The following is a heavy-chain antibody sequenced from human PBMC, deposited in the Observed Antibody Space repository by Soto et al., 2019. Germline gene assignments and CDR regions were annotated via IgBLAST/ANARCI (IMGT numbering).Heavy chain of an antibody. CDR1: GFTFSSYA. CDR3: AKWRGRASWSAVIHGFDP. J-gene: IGHJ5*02. D-gene: IGHD3-3*01. V-gene: IGHV3-23*01. Sequence: EVQLLESGGGLVQPGGSLRLSCAASGFTFSSYAMSWVRQAPGKGLEWVSAISGSGGSTYYADSVKGRFTISRDNSKNTRYLQMSRLRGEDTAVYYCAKWRGRASWSAVIHGFDPWGQWTLVTVSS. CDR2: ISGSGGST.